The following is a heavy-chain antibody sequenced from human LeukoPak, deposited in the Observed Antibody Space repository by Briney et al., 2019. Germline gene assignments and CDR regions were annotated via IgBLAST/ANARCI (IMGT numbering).Heavy chain of an antibody. V-gene: IGHV3-23*01. CDR1: GFTVSSNY. J-gene: IGHJ5*02. Sequence: PGGSLRLSCAASGFTVSSNYMSWVRQAPGKGLEWVSSISGRGGSTYYADSVKGRFTISRDNSKNALNLQMNSLRAEDTAVYYCAPTQSSSNWYWFDPWGQGTLVTVSS. CDR3: APTQSSSNWYWFDP. D-gene: IGHD6-13*01. CDR2: ISGRGGST.